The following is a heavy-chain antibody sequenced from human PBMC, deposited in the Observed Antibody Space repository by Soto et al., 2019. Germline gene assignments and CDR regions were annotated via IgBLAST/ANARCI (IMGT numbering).Heavy chain of an antibody. CDR3: ARDKITGLFDY. V-gene: IGHV4-34*01. D-gene: IGHD2-8*02. J-gene: IGHJ4*02. CDR1: GGSFSGYY. Sequence: QVQLQQWGAGLLKPSETLSLTCAVYGGSFSGYYWTWIRQPPGTGLEWIGEINHSGSTNYNPSLKSRVTISVDTSKNQFSLKLTSVTAADTAVCYCARDKITGLFDYWGQGTRVTVSS. CDR2: INHSGST.